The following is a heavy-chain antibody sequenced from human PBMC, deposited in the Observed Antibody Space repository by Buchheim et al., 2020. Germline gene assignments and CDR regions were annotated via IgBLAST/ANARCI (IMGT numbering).Heavy chain of an antibody. CDR2: ICYDGSNK. Sequence: QVQLVESGGGVVQPGGSLRHSCAASGLPFSSYGLPWVRQAPGKGLEWWAVICYDGSNKYYAASLKGGFTFSRDNSKNTLYLQMNSLRAEDTAVYYCARDGWELPAYYYGMDVWGQGTT. CDR1: GLPFSSYG. CDR3: ARDGWELPAYYYGMDV. J-gene: IGHJ6*02. V-gene: IGHV3-33*01. D-gene: IGHD1-26*01.